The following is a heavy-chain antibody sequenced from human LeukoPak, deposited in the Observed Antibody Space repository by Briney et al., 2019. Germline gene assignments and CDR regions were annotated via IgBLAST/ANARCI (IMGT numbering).Heavy chain of an antibody. V-gene: IGHV4-4*07. CDR1: SGFISHYY. CDR3: AREIYDFADYEGFAWFDP. CDR2: IYTSGGT. D-gene: IGHD4-17*01. Sequence: SDTLSLTCTVSSGFISHYYWSWIRQPAGKGLEWIGHIYTSGGTNYNPSLKSRVTMSVDTSKNLFSLRLSSVTAADTAVYYCAREIYDFADYEGFAWFDPWGQGILVTVSS. J-gene: IGHJ5*02.